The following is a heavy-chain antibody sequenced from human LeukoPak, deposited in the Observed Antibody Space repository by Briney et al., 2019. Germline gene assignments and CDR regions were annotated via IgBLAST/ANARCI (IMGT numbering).Heavy chain of an antibody. CDR2: INGHGDAT. J-gene: IGHJ4*02. CDR1: GFTFSDYS. D-gene: IGHD5-18*01. V-gene: IGHV3-48*01. CDR3: ARDLPRGYSCDY. Sequence: GGSLRLSCAASGFTFSDYSMNWVRQAPGKGLEWVSYINGHGDATYYADSVEGRFSISRDNAKKSLYLQMDSLRAEDTAVYYCARDLPRGYSCDYWGQGTLFTVSS.